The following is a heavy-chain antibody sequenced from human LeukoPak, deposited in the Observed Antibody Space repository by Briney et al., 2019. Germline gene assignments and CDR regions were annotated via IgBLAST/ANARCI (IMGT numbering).Heavy chain of an antibody. Sequence: GGSLRLSCAASGYTFSSYAMSWVRQAPGKGLEWVSAISGSGGSTYYADSVKGRFTISRDNSKNTLYLQMNSLRAEDTAVYYCAKGRKGAVVLFDYWGQGTLVTVSS. CDR3: AKGRKGAVVLFDY. D-gene: IGHD6-19*01. CDR2: ISGSGGST. V-gene: IGHV3-23*01. CDR1: GYTFSSYA. J-gene: IGHJ4*02.